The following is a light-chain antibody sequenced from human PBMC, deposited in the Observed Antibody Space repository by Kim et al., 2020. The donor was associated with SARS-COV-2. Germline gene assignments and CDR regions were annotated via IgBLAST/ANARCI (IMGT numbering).Light chain of an antibody. CDR3: AIWVDSLTGVL. V-gene: IGLV1-44*01. Sequence: GQRVTIACSGSSSDSGGNYVTWYHQLPGTAPKLRIYRSDDRPSGVPDRFSGSTSGTSASVAISGLQPEDEAAYYYAIWVDSLTGVLFGGGTQLTVL. CDR1: SSDSGGNY. J-gene: IGLJ2*01. CDR2: RSD.